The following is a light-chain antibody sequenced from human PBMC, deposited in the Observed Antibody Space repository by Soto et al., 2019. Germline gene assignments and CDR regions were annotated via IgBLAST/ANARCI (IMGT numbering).Light chain of an antibody. CDR1: QGIRND. CDR3: LQHNSDPFT. CDR2: AAS. Sequence: DIQMTQSPSSLSASVGDRVTITCRASQGIRNDLTWYQQKLGKAPKRLITAASSLQSGVPSRFSGSGSGTEFTLTISSLQPEDVATYYCLQHNSDPFTFGGGTKVEIE. V-gene: IGKV1-17*01. J-gene: IGKJ4*01.